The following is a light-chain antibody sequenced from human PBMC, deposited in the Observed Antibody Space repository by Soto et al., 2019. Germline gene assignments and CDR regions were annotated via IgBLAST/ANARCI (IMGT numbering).Light chain of an antibody. CDR3: QQRSNWPLT. V-gene: IGKV3-11*01. J-gene: IGKJ4*01. CDR2: DAP. Sequence: EIVLTQSPATLSLSPGERAALSCRASPSISNYLAWYQQKPGQAPRLLIYDAPNRATGIPARFSGSGSGTDFTLTISSLEPEDFAVYYCQQRSNWPLTFGGGTKVEIK. CDR1: PSISNY.